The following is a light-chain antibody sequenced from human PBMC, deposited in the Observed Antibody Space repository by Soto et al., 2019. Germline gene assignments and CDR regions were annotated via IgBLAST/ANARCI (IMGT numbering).Light chain of an antibody. CDR1: QSISNR. CDR2: KAS. Sequence: DIQMTQSPPTLSASVGDRVTITCRASQSISNRLTWYQQKPGKAPKPLLYKASSLDSGLRSRFGGSRSGTEVTLTITSLKPDDFASYYCQQYHSSPYTFGQGTKLEIK. J-gene: IGKJ2*01. V-gene: IGKV1-5*03. CDR3: QQYHSSPYT.